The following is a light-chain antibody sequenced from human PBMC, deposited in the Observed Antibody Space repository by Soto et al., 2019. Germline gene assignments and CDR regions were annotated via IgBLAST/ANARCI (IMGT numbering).Light chain of an antibody. CDR3: QQSYSALVA. V-gene: IGKV1-39*01. CDR2: AAS. J-gene: IGKJ1*01. Sequence: DFQMTQSPSSLSASVGDRVTITCSATQSISRSLNWYQQKPGKAPELLIYAASSLQSGVPSRFSGSGPGTDFTLTISSLQPEDSATYYCQQSYSALVAFGQGTKVDIK. CDR1: QSISRS.